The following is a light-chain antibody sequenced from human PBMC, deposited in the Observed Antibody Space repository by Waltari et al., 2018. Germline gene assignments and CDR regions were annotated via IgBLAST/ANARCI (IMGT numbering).Light chain of an antibody. J-gene: IGLJ3*02. V-gene: IGLV2-11*01. CDR1: SSDVGGYTS. Sequence: QSALTQPRSVSGSPGQSVTISCTGTSSDVGGYTSVAWYQQHPGKAPKLMIYDVSKRPSGVPDRFSGSKSGNTASLTISGLQAEDEADYYCCSYAGSYTPWVFGGGTKLTVL. CDR3: CSYAGSYTPWV. CDR2: DVS.